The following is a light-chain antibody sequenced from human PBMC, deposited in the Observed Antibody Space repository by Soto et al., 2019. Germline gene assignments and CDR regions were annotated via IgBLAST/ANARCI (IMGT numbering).Light chain of an antibody. CDR3: CSYAGSYTVL. V-gene: IGLV2-11*01. J-gene: IGLJ2*01. CDR1: SSDVGGYKY. Sequence: QSALTKPRSVSGSPGQSVTISCTGTSSDVGGYKYVSWYQQHPGKVPNLIIYDVSERPSGVPDRFSGSKSGNTASLSISGLQAEDEADYYCCSYAGSYTVLFGGGTKLTVL. CDR2: DVS.